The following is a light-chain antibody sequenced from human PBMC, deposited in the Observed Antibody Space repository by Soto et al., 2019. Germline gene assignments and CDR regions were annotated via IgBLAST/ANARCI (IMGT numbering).Light chain of an antibody. CDR2: DDI. J-gene: IGLJ2*01. CDR1: RSDVGGYNL. CDR3: CSYTSSNTVV. Sequence: QSGLTQTASVSGSPGQSITMSCTGTRSDVGGYNLVSWYQQHPGKAPRLLIHDDIKRPSGVSDRFSGSKSGNTASLTISGLQAEDEADYYCCSYTSSNTVVFGGGTKLTVL. V-gene: IGLV2-14*02.